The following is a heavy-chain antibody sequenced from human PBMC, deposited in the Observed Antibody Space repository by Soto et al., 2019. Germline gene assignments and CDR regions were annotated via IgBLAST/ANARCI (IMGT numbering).Heavy chain of an antibody. CDR1: GITFSNYA. J-gene: IGHJ5*02. Sequence: QVQLVESGGGVVQPGRSLRLSCATSGITFSNYAVHWVRQAPGKGLEWVAVIWSDGTNKYYADSVKGRFSISRDNSKNTLFLQLNSLRRENTAVYYCATTPPQRLPHSGVWNNWFDPWGQGTLVTVSS. V-gene: IGHV3-33*01. CDR3: ATTPPQRLPHSGVWNNWFDP. D-gene: IGHD6-19*01. CDR2: IWSDGTNK.